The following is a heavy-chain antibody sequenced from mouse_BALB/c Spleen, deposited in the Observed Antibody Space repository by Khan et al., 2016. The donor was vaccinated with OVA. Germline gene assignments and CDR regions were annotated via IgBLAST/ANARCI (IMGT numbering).Heavy chain of an antibody. V-gene: IGHV2-9*02. Sequence: QVQLKESGPGLVAPSQSLSITCTVSGFSLTSYGVHWVRQPSGKGLEGLRIIWAGGSTNYNSALMSRLSISKDNSKSQVFLQMNSLQTDHTAMSYCSRETTATTYWGQGTMVTVSA. J-gene: IGHJ3*01. CDR1: GFSLTSYG. CDR2: IWAGGST. CDR3: SRETTATTY. D-gene: IGHD1-2*01.